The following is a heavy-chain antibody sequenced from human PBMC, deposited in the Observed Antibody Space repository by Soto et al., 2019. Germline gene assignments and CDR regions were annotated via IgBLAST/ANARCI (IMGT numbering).Heavy chain of an antibody. CDR3: AKSEPYGSGSYYFDY. Sequence: EVQLLESGGGLVQPGGSLSLSCAPSGLPLGRKAWTWVRKPQGRGLSGVSGIIGGGGATYYADSVKGRFTISRDNSKNTLYLQMNSLRAEDTAIYYCAKSEPYGSGSYYFDYWGQGTLVTVSS. D-gene: IGHD1-26*01. CDR2: IIGGGGAT. CDR1: GLPLGRKA. J-gene: IGHJ4*02. V-gene: IGHV3-23*01.